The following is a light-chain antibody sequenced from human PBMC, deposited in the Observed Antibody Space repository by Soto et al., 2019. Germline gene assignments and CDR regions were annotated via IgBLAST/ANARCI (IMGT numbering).Light chain of an antibody. CDR2: EVS. CDR1: SSDVGGYNF. Sequence: QSALTQPASVSGSPGQSITISCTGTSSDVGGYNFLSWYQHHPGKAPKLILYEVSHRPSGVSNRFSGSKSGNTASLTISGLQADDEANYYCSSYTTGTSWVFGGGTKLPS. CDR3: SSYTTGTSWV. J-gene: IGLJ2*01. V-gene: IGLV2-14*01.